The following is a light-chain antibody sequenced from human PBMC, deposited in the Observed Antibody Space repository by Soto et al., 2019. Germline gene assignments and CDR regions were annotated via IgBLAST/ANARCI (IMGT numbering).Light chain of an antibody. CDR2: DNN. CDR1: SSNIEDNY. Sequence: QSVLTQPPSVSAAPRQKVTISCSGSSSNIEDNYVSWYQQLPGTAPKLLIYDNNKRPSGIPDRLSGAKSGTSATLGITGLQTGDEADYYCGTWHSSLSAVVFGGGTKLTVL. J-gene: IGLJ2*01. V-gene: IGLV1-51*01. CDR3: GTWHSSLSAVV.